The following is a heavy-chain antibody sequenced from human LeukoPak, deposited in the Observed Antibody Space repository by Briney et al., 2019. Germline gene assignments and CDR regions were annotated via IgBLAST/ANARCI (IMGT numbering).Heavy chain of an antibody. J-gene: IGHJ4*02. CDR3: AKEGCSGACSEDYFDN. Sequence: PGGSLRLSCAASGFTFTSYSIHWVRQTPGKGLEWLTVISSDGNAKFYADSVKGRFTISRDNSKNTVYLQMNSLRAEDSAVYYCAKEGCSGACSEDYFDNWGQGTLVTVA. V-gene: IGHV3-30*18. CDR1: GFTFTSYS. CDR2: ISSDGNAK. D-gene: IGHD2-21*02.